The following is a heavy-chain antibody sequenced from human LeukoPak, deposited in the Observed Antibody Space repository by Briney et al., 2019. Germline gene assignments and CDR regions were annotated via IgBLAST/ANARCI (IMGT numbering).Heavy chain of an antibody. CDR1: GFTFSSYG. D-gene: IGHD2-21*02. CDR2: ISSSGSTI. V-gene: IGHV3-48*01. CDR3: ARVRGDPPYYYYYMDV. J-gene: IGHJ6*03. Sequence: GGTLRLSCAASGFTFSSYGMNWVRQAPGKGLEWVSYISSSGSTIYYADSVKGRFTISRDNAENSLYLQMNSLRAEDTAVYYCARVRGDPPYYYYYMDVWGKGTTVTISS.